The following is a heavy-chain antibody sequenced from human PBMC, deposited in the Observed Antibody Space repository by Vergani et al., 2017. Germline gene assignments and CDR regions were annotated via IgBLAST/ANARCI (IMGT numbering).Heavy chain of an antibody. D-gene: IGHD2-21*01. Sequence: GGSISSYYWSWIRQPAGKGLEWIGRIYTSGSTNYNPSLKSRVTMSVDTSKNQFSLKLSSVTAADTAVYYCATSYCGGDCYDDYWGQGTLVTVSS. CDR1: GGSISSYY. V-gene: IGHV4-4*07. CDR3: ATSYCGGDCYDDY. CDR2: IYTSGST. J-gene: IGHJ4*02.